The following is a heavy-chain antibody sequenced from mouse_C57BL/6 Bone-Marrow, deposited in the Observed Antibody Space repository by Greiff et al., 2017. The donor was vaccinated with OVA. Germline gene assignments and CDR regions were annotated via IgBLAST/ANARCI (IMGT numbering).Heavy chain of an antibody. CDR1: GYTFNSYW. Sequence: LVESGAELVKPGASVKLSCKASGYTFNSYWMQWVNQRPGQGLEWIGEIDPYDSYTNYNQKFKGKATLTVDTSSSTAYMQLSSLTSEDSSVDYCASHYSNYFWFAYWGQGTLVTVSA. V-gene: IGHV1-50*01. CDR2: IDPYDSYT. D-gene: IGHD2-5*01. CDR3: ASHYSNYFWFAY. J-gene: IGHJ3*01.